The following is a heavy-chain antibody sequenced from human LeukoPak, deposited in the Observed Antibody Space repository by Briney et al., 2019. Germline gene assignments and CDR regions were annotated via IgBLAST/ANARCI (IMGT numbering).Heavy chain of an antibody. D-gene: IGHD3-3*01. V-gene: IGHV4-30-4*08. Sequence: PSETLSLTCTVSGDSISNYYWSWIRQPPGKGLEWIGYIYYSGSTYYNPSLKSRVTISVDTSKNQFSLKLSSVTAADTAVYYCARGHRDYDFWSGFCWFDPWGQGTLVTISS. CDR2: IYYSGST. CDR1: GDSISNYY. CDR3: ARGHRDYDFWSGFCWFDP. J-gene: IGHJ5*02.